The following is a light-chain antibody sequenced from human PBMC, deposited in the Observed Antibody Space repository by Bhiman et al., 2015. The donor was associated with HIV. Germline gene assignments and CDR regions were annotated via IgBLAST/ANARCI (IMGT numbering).Light chain of an antibody. Sequence: SYELTQPPSVSVSPGQTARITCSGDALPKQYAYWYQQKPGQAPVVVIYQDTERPSGIPERFSGSSSGTTVTLTISGVQAEDEADYYCQSADSSGSFQVFGGGTKLTVL. CDR3: QSADSSGSFQV. CDR1: ALPKQY. CDR2: QDT. J-gene: IGLJ3*02. V-gene: IGLV3-25*03.